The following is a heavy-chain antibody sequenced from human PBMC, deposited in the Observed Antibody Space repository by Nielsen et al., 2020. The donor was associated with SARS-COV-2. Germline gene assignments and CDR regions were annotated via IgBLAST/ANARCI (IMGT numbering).Heavy chain of an antibody. CDR3: ARDEITFGGVIVIPIPFDY. D-gene: IGHD3-16*02. CDR2: IIPILGIA. J-gene: IGHJ4*02. Sequence: WVRQAPGQGLEWMGRIIPILGIANYAQKFQGRVTMTTDTSTSTAYMELRSLRSDDTAVYYCARDEITFGGVIVIPIPFDYWGQGTLVTVSS. V-gene: IGHV1-69*04.